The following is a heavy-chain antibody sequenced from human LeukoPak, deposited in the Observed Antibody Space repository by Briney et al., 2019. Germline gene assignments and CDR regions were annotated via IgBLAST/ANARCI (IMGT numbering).Heavy chain of an antibody. CDR2: IYHSGST. V-gene: IGHV4-59*08. J-gene: IGHJ4*02. CDR1: GGSISSYY. CDR3: ARLGKDDYSNYVGY. D-gene: IGHD4-11*01. Sequence: SETLSLTCTVSGGSISSYYWSWIRQPPGKGLEWIGSIYHSGSTYYNPSLKSRVTISVDTSKNQFSLKLSSVTAADTAVYYCARLGKDDYSNYVGYWGQGTLVTVSS.